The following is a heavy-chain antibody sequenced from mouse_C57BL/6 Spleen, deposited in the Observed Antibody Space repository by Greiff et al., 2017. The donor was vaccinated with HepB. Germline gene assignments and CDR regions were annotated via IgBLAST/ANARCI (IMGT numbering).Heavy chain of an antibody. D-gene: IGHD1-1*01. J-gene: IGHJ2*01. V-gene: IGHV1-4*01. Sequence: VKVVESGAELARPGASVKMSCKASGYTFTSYTMHWVKQRPGQGLEWIGYINPSSGYTKYNQKFKDKATLTADKYSSTAYMQLSSLTSEDSAVYYCARERITTVVAPFGYWGKGTTLTVSS. CDR3: ARERITTVVAPFGY. CDR1: GYTFTSYT. CDR2: INPSSGYT.